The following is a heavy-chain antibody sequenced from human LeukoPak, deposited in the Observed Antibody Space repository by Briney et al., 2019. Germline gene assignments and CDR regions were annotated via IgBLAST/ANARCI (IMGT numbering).Heavy chain of an antibody. CDR2: IYYSGST. CDR3: ARSPHFIYDSSGYYDY. V-gene: IGHV4-31*03. Sequence: SETLSLTCTVSGGSISSGGYYWSWIRQHPGKGLEWIGYIYYSGSTYYNPSLKSRVTISVDTSKNQFSLKLSSVTAAVTAVYYCARSPHFIYDSSGYYDYWGQGTLVTVSS. CDR1: GGSISSGGYY. J-gene: IGHJ4*02. D-gene: IGHD3-22*01.